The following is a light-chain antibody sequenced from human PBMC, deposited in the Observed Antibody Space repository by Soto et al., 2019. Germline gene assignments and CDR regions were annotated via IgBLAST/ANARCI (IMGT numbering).Light chain of an antibody. CDR1: QTISSW. Sequence: DIQMTQSPSPLSASVGDRVTITCRASQTISSWLAWYQQKPGKAPKLMIYKASTLKSGVPSRFSGSGSGTEFNLTISSLQPDDFATYYCQHYNSYSEALGQGTKVDI. J-gene: IGKJ1*01. CDR3: QHYNSYSEA. V-gene: IGKV1-5*03. CDR2: KAS.